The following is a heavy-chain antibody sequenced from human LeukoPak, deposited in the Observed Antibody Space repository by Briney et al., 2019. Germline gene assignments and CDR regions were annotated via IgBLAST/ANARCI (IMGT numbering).Heavy chain of an antibody. Sequence: VTLGGSLRLSCAASGFTFSSYSMNWVRQAPGWGLEWVSSISSTSSYIYYADSVKGRFTISRDNAKNSLYLQMNSLRAEDTAVYYCARATDGDYVPYWGQGTLVTVSS. CDR2: ISSTSSYI. J-gene: IGHJ4*02. D-gene: IGHD4-17*01. V-gene: IGHV3-21*01. CDR3: ARATDGDYVPY. CDR1: GFTFSSYS.